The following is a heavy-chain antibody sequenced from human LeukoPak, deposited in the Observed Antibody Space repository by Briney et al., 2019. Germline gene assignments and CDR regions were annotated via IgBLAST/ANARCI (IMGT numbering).Heavy chain of an antibody. J-gene: IGHJ3*02. V-gene: IGHV1-69*01. CDR1: GGTFSSYA. CDR2: IIPIFGTA. CDR3: ARDFKSYYYDSSGPHGAFDI. Sequence: GASVKVSCKASGGTFSSYAISWVRQAPGQGLEWMGGIIPIFGTANYAQKFQGRVTITADESTSTAYMELSSLRSDDTAVYYCARDFKSYYYDSSGPHGAFDIWGQGTMVTVSS. D-gene: IGHD3-22*01.